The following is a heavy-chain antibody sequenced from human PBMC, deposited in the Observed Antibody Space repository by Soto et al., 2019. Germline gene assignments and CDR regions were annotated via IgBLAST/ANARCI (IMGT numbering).Heavy chain of an antibody. V-gene: IGHV4-31*03. CDR3: ARGQESRGWFDP. CDR2: IYYSGST. D-gene: IGHD3-10*01. J-gene: IGHJ5*02. Sequence: QVQLQESGPGLVKPSQTLSLTCTVSGGSISSGGYYWSWIRQHPGKGLEWIGYIYYSGSTYYNPSLKSRVTISVDTSKNQFSRKLSSVTAADTAVYYCARGQESRGWFDPWGQGTLVTVSS. CDR1: GGSISSGGYY.